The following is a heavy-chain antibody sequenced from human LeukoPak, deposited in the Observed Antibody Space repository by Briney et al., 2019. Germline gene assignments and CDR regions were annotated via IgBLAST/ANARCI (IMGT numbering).Heavy chain of an antibody. D-gene: IGHD2-2*01. J-gene: IGHJ5*02. Sequence: ASVKVTCKASGYTFTSYYMHRVRQAPGQGLEWMGIINPSGGSTSYAQKFQGRVTMTRDMSTSTVYMELSSLRSEDTAVYYCARTYCSSTSCYSGWFDPWGQGTLVTVSS. CDR3: ARTYCSSTSCYSGWFDP. CDR2: INPSGGST. CDR1: GYTFTSYY. V-gene: IGHV1-46*01.